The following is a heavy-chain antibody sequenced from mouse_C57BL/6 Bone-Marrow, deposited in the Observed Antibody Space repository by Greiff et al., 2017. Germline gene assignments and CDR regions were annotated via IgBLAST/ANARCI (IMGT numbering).Heavy chain of an antibody. CDR2: INPGSGGT. CDR3: AREDYDDYYAMDY. V-gene: IGHV1-54*01. CDR1: GYAFTNYL. J-gene: IGHJ4*01. D-gene: IGHD2-4*01. Sequence: LQESGAELVRPGTSVKVSCKASGYAFTNYLIEWVKQRPGQGLEWIGVINPGSGGTNYNEKFKGKATLTADKSSSTAYMQLSSLTSEDSAVYFCAREDYDDYYAMDYWGQGTSVTVSS.